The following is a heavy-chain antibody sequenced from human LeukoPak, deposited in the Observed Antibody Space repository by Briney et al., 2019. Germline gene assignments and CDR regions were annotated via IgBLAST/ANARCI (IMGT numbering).Heavy chain of an antibody. J-gene: IGHJ6*03. CDR3: ARGRGATVITSPPKSRYYYYYMDV. CDR2: IYYSGST. CDR1: GGSISSGGYY. Sequence: SQTLSLTCTVSGGSISSGGYYWSWIRQHPGKGLEWIGYIYYSGSTYYNPSLKSRVTISVDTSKNQFSLKLSSVTAADTAVYYCARGRGATVITSPPKSRYYYYYMDVWGKGTTVTVSS. D-gene: IGHD4-17*01. V-gene: IGHV4-31*03.